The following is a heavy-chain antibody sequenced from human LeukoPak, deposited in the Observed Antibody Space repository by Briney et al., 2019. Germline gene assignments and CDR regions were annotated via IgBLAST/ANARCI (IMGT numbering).Heavy chain of an antibody. CDR3: ARRRYYDGSGYLE. J-gene: IGHJ1*01. V-gene: IGHV4-39*01. D-gene: IGHD3-22*01. CDR2: IYYSGRT. Sequence: PSETLSLTCSVSGDSVSRSDSYWDWIRQPPGKGLEWIGTIYYSGRTYYSPSLKSRVTMSVDPSNNQFSLNLRSVTAADTALYYCARRRYYDGSGYLEWGQGTLLIVSS. CDR1: GDSVSRSDSY.